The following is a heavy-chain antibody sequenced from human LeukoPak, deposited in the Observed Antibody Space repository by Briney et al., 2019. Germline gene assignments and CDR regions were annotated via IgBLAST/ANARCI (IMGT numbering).Heavy chain of an antibody. Sequence: GGSLRLSCAASGFSFSSYWMHWVRQAPGKGLLWVSRINTDGSATYYADSVKGRFTISRDNAKNTVYLQMNSLRAEDTAVYYCAKDFAPTAWGQGTLVTVSS. CDR3: AKDFAPTA. CDR2: INTDGSAT. CDR1: GFSFSSYW. J-gene: IGHJ5*02. V-gene: IGHV3-74*01.